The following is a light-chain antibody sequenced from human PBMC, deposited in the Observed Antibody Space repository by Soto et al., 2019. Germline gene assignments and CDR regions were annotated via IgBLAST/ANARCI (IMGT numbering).Light chain of an antibody. V-gene: IGKV3-15*01. CDR3: HQQNTSWT. CDR1: QSVSTN. J-gene: IGKJ1*01. CDR2: GAS. Sequence: EIVMTQSPATLSVSPWARVTLSCRASQSVSTNLAWYQQKPGQAPRLLIYGASTRATGTPVRFSGSGSGTELTLSISGPEAEAVSVYHWHQQNTSWTFGQGTKVDIK.